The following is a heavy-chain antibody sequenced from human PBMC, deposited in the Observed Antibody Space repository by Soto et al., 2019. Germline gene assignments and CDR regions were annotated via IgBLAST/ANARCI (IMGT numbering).Heavy chain of an antibody. Sequence: EVQLVESGGGLVQPGGSLRLSCAASGFAVTSNYMNWVRQAPGKGLEWVSFVYTGADTYYTDSVKGRFTMSRHDSKNTLYLQMSSLRPEDTAVYYCARVWSGYDSGLGYYYYMDVWGKGTTVTVSS. V-gene: IGHV3-53*04. D-gene: IGHD5-12*01. CDR1: GFAVTSNY. CDR3: ARVWSGYDSGLGYYYYMDV. J-gene: IGHJ6*03. CDR2: VYTGADT.